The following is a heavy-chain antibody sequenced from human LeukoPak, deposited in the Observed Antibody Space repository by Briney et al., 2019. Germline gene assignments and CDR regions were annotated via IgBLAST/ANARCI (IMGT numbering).Heavy chain of an antibody. CDR1: GGTFSSYA. CDR3: ARDLDDATFAY. D-gene: IGHD1-1*01. CDR2: IIPIFGTA. J-gene: IGHJ4*02. Sequence: ASVKVSCRASGGTFSSYAISWVRQAPGQGLEWMGGIIPIFGTANYAQKFQGRVTITTDESTSTAYMELSSLRSEDTAVYYCARDLDDATFAYWGQGTLVTVSS. V-gene: IGHV1-69*05.